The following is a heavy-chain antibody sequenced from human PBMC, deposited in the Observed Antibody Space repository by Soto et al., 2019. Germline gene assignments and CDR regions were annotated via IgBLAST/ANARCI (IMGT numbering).Heavy chain of an antibody. D-gene: IGHD6-13*01. CDR3: AIAAHYSIPFCWFDH. Sequence: SETLSLTCTVSGGSISSGGYYWSWIRQHPGKGLEWIGYIYYSGSTYYNPSLKCRVSLSVVMSKSQFPLKLSSVTAADMALYYCAIAAHYSIPFCWFDHWCQGTLVSVSS. CDR1: GGSISSGGYY. J-gene: IGHJ5*02. CDR2: IYYSGST. V-gene: IGHV4-31*03.